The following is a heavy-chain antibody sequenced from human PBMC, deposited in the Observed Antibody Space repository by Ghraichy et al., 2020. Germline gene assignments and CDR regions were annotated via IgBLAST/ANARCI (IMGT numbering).Heavy chain of an antibody. J-gene: IGHJ4*02. V-gene: IGHV3-7*03. D-gene: IGHD5-24*01. Sequence: GESLNISCAASGFTFSGYWMSWVRQAPGKGLEWVANIKEDGSEQYYVDSVKGRFTISRDNAKNSLYLQMNSLRVDDTAVYYCAREEIWGQGTLVTVSS. CDR1: GFTFSGYW. CDR2: IKEDGSEQ. CDR3: AREEI.